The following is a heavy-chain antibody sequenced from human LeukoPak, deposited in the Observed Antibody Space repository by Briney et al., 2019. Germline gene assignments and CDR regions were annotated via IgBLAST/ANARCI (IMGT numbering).Heavy chain of an antibody. CDR3: ARGIDSSSWYDY. CDR1: GYTFTSYD. Sequence: GASVKVSCKASGYTFTSYDINWVRQATGQGLEWMGWMNPNSGNTGYAQKFQGRVTITRNTSISTAYMELSSLRSEDTAVYYCARGIDSSSWYDYWGQGTLVTVSS. D-gene: IGHD6-13*01. CDR2: MNPNSGNT. J-gene: IGHJ4*02. V-gene: IGHV1-8*01.